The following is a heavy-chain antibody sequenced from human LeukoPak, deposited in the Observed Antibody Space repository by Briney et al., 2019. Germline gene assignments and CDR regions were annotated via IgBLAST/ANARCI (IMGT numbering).Heavy chain of an antibody. D-gene: IGHD3-22*01. Sequence: PGGSLRLSCAVSGFIFSSNYMTWVRQAPGKGVEGVSLFYSGGSTYYADSVTGRFTISRDNSKNTLDLQINSLRAEDTAIYYCARVITMMGRAFDIWGQGTMVTVSS. CDR2: FYSGGST. CDR1: GFIFSSNY. V-gene: IGHV3-53*01. CDR3: ARVITMMGRAFDI. J-gene: IGHJ3*02.